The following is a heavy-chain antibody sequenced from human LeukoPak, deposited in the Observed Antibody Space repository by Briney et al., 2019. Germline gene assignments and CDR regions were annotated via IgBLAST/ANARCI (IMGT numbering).Heavy chain of an antibody. D-gene: IGHD3-10*01. CDR3: ASSYYYGSGSYLG. CDR1: GASISSYY. V-gene: IGHV4-4*07. J-gene: IGHJ4*02. CDR2: IYPSGST. Sequence: SETLSLTCTVSGASISSYYWNWIRQPAGKGLEWIGRIYPSGSTNYGLSLKSRVTMSVDTSKNQFSLKLSSVTAADTAVYYCASSYYYGSGSYLGWGQGILVTVSS.